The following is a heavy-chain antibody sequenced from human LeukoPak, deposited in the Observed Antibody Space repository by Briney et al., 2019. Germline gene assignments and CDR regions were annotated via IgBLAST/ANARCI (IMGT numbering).Heavy chain of an antibody. CDR1: GFTFSSYG. V-gene: IGHV3-30*18. J-gene: IGHJ4*02. CDR2: ISYDGSNK. CDR3: AKEGSIFGVVIRPYYFDY. Sequence: GGSLRLSCAASGFTFSSYGMHWVRQAPGKGLEWVAVISYDGSNKHYADSVKGRFTISRDNSKNTLYLQMNSLRAEDTAVYYCAKEGSIFGVVIRPYYFDYWGQGTLVTVSS. D-gene: IGHD3-3*01.